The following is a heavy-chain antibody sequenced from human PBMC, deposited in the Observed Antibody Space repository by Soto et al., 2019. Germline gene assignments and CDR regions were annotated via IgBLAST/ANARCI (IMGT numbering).Heavy chain of an antibody. CDR2: MNPNRGNT. CDR1: GYTFTSYD. Sequence: QVQLVQSGAEVKKPGASVKVSCKASGYTFTSYDINWVRQATGQGLEWMGWMNPNRGNTGYAQKFQGRVTMTKNTAISTAYKELGSLRSEDAAVYYCARGRLARGDMDVWGQGTTVTVSS. D-gene: IGHD3-10*01. CDR3: ARGRLARGDMDV. V-gene: IGHV1-8*01. J-gene: IGHJ6*02.